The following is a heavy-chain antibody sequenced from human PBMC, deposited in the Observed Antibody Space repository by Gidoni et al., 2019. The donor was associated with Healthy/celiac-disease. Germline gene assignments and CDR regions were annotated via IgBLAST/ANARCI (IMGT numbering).Heavy chain of an antibody. CDR1: GGTFSSYA. Sequence: QVQLVQSGAEVKKPGSSVKVSCKASGGTFSSYAISWVRQAPGQGLEWMGGIIPIFGTANYAQKFQGRVTITADKSTSTAYMELSSLRSEDTAVYYCARDDITMVRGVHSDAFDIWGQGTMVTVSS. D-gene: IGHD3-10*01. J-gene: IGHJ3*02. CDR3: ARDDITMVRGVHSDAFDI. CDR2: IIPIFGTA. V-gene: IGHV1-69*06.